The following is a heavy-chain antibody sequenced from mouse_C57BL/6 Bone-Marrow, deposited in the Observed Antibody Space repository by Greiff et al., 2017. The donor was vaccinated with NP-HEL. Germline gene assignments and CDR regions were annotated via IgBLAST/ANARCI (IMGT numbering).Heavy chain of an antibody. V-gene: IGHV1-81*01. Sequence: VQLVESGAELARPGASVKLSCKASGYTFTSYGISWVKQRTGQGLEWIGEIYPRSGNTYYNEKFKGKATLTADKSSSTAYMELRSLTSEDSAVYFCAREGYYGSRDYWGQGTTLTVSS. J-gene: IGHJ2*01. CDR1: GYTFTSYG. CDR2: IYPRSGNT. D-gene: IGHD1-1*01. CDR3: AREGYYGSRDY.